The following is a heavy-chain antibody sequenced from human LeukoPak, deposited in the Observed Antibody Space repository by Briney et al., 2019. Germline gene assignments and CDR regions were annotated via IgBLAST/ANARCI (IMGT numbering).Heavy chain of an antibody. V-gene: IGHV3-53*01. CDR3: ARENNFGSGMDV. CDR2: IYSGGNT. D-gene: IGHD3-10*01. J-gene: IGHJ6*02. Sequence: PGGSLRLSCAASGFTVSSNSMSWVRQAPGKGLQWVSVIYSGGNTYYAGSVKGRFTISRDNSKNTLYLQMNSLRAEDTAVYYCARENNFGSGMDVWGQGTTVTVSS. CDR1: GFTVSSNS.